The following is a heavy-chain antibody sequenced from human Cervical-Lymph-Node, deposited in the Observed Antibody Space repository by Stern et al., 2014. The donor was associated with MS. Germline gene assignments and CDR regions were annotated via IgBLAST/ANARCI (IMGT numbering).Heavy chain of an antibody. CDR2: ITRKTNGYTT. D-gene: IGHD3-10*01. CDR3: ARVARSSSFDY. V-gene: IGHV3-72*01. CDR1: GFTFSDHH. J-gene: IGHJ4*02. Sequence: EVQLVESGGGLVQPGGSLRLPCAASGFTFSDHHMDWVRQAPGKGLEWVGRITRKTNGYTTEYAASVKGRFTILRDDSRNSLYLQMSGLKTEDTAVYYCARVARSSSFDYWGQGTLVTVSS.